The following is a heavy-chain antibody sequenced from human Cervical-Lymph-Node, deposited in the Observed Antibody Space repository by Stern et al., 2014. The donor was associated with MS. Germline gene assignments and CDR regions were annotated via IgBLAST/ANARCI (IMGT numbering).Heavy chain of an antibody. J-gene: IGHJ4*02. CDR2: IYPSDSNT. V-gene: IGHV5-51*03. CDR3: ARGETVTVDH. Sequence: EVQLVESGAEVKKPGESLKISCKASGYSFTNYWIGLVRQMPGKGLEWMGFIYPSDSNTRYSPSFQGQVTISADKSISTAYLQWNRLKASDSAMYYCARGETVTVDHWGQGTLVTVSS. CDR1: GYSFTNYW. D-gene: IGHD4-11*01.